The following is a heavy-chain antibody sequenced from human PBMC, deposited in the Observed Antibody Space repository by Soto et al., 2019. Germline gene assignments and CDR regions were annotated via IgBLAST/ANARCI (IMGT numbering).Heavy chain of an antibody. CDR3: ARGHTYGTFDY. CDR1: GDSIRNYY. Sequence: PSETRSLTYTVSGDSIRNYYWSWIRQPPGKGLEWIGSMYYSGSTNYNPSLKSQVSISADTSKNHFSLNLSSVTAADTAVYYCARGHTYGTFDYWGQGPLVTVSS. V-gene: IGHV4-59*01. CDR2: MYYSGST. D-gene: IGHD5-18*01. J-gene: IGHJ4*02.